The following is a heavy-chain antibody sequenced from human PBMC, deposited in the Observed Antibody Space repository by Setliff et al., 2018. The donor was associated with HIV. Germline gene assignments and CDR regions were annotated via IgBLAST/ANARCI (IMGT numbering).Heavy chain of an antibody. J-gene: IGHJ4*02. Sequence: SETLSLTCAVYGGSFSGYYWSWIRQPPGKGLEWIGEINHSGSTNFNPSLKSRVTISVDTSKNQFSLKLSSVTAADTAVYYCARGGLTAAGTLLLAGYFDYWGQGTLVTVSS. V-gene: IGHV4-34*01. CDR3: ARGGLTAAGTLLLAGYFDY. CDR1: GGSFSGYY. D-gene: IGHD6-13*01. CDR2: INHSGST.